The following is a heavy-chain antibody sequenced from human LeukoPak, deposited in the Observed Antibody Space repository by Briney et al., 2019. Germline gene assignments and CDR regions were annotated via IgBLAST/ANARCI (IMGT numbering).Heavy chain of an antibody. D-gene: IGHD6-19*01. CDR1: GFTVSSNY. V-gene: IGHV3-53*01. CDR3: ARENRSGWVDY. CDR2: IYSGGST. J-gene: IGHJ4*02. Sequence: GGSLRLSCAASGFTVSSNYMSWVRQAPGKGLEWVSVIYSGGSTYYADSVKGRFTISRDNSKNTLYLQMNSLRAEDTAVYYCARENRSGWVDYWGQGTLVTVSS.